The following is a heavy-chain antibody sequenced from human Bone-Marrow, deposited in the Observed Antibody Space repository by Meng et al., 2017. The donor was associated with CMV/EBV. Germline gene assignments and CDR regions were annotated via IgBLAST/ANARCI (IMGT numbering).Heavy chain of an antibody. Sequence: GESLKISCAASGFTFSSYSMNWVRQAPGKGLEWVSSISSSSSYIYYADSVKGRFTISRDNAKNSLYLQMNSLRAEDTAVYYCARGRDGYNSNWFDPWGQGTLVTVSS. V-gene: IGHV3-21*01. CDR3: ARGRDGYNSNWFDP. J-gene: IGHJ5*02. CDR2: ISSSSSYI. CDR1: GFTFSSYS. D-gene: IGHD5-24*01.